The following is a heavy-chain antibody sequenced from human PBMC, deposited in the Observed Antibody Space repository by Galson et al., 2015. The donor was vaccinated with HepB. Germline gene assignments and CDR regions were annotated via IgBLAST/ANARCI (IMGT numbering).Heavy chain of an antibody. D-gene: IGHD5-12*01. CDR2: IYGNDDK. V-gene: IGHV2-5*01. J-gene: IGHJ3*02. Sequence: PALVKPTQTLTLTCTFSGFSLSTSGVGVGWIRQPPGKALEWLALIYGNDDKRYSPSLKSRLTITKDTSTNQVVLTMTNMDPVDTATYYCAHRASSGYPNAFDIWGQGTMVTVSS. CDR1: GFSLSTSGVG. CDR3: AHRASSGYPNAFDI.